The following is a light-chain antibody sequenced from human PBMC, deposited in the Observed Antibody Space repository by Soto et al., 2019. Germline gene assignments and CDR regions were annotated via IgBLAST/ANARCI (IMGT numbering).Light chain of an antibody. V-gene: IGKV3-20*01. CDR1: QSVNSNY. CDR2: GAS. J-gene: IGKJ1*01. CDR3: QQYDNSFRT. Sequence: EIVLTQSPGTLSLSPGERATLSCRASQSVNSNYLAWYQQKPGQSPRVLIYGASSRATGIPDRFNGSGSGTDFTLTSSRLEPEAFAVYYCQQYDNSFRTFGQGTKVEIK.